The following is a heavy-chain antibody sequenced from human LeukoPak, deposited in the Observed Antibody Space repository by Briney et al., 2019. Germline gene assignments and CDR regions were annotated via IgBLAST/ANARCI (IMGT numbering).Heavy chain of an antibody. V-gene: IGHV4-59*12. CDR3: AREGEGITGTTDY. CDR2: IYYSGST. J-gene: IGHJ4*02. CDR1: GGSISSYY. Sequence: SETLSLTCTVSGGSISSYYWSWIRQPPGKGLEWIGYIYYSGSTNYNPSLKSRVTISVDKSKNQFSLKLSSVTAADTAVYYCAREGEGITGTTDYWGQGTLVTVSS. D-gene: IGHD1-20*01.